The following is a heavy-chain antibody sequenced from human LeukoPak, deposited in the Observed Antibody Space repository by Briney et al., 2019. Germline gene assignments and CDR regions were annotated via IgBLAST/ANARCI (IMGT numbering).Heavy chain of an antibody. CDR1: GSTFSSYA. Sequence: GGSLRFSCAASGSTFSSYAMSWVRQAPGKGLEWVSAISSSGGSTYYADFVKGRFTISRDNSKNTLYLQMNSLRAEDTAVYYCAKDGADYYGSGSNDAFDIWGQGTMVTVSS. CDR2: ISSSGGST. J-gene: IGHJ3*02. D-gene: IGHD3-10*01. V-gene: IGHV3-23*01. CDR3: AKDGADYYGSGSNDAFDI.